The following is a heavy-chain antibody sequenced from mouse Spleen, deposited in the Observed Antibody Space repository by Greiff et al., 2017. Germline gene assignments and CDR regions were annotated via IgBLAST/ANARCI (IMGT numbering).Heavy chain of an antibody. D-gene: IGHD1-1*01. Sequence: LVESGPELVKPGASVRISCKASGYTFTSYYIHWVKQRPGQGLEWIGWIYPGNVNTKYNEKFKGKATLTADKSSSTAYMQLSSLTSEDSAVYFCARFLDYYGSDYWGQGTTLTVSS. V-gene: IGHV1S56*01. J-gene: IGHJ2*01. CDR2: IYPGNVNT. CDR3: ARFLDYYGSDY. CDR1: GYTFTSYY.